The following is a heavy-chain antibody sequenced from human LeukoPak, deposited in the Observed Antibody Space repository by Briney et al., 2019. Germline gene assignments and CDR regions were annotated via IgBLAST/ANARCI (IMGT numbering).Heavy chain of an antibody. CDR2: SYPGDSDT. CDR1: GYSFTSYW. D-gene: IGHD6-19*01. V-gene: IGHV5-51*01. Sequence: GESLKTSCKGSGYSFTSYWIGWVRQMPGKGLEWMGISYPGDSDTRYSPSFQGQVTISADKSISTSYLPWSSLKASDTAMYYCARLTYGQWLEIDYWGQGALVTVSS. J-gene: IGHJ4*02. CDR3: ARLTYGQWLEIDY.